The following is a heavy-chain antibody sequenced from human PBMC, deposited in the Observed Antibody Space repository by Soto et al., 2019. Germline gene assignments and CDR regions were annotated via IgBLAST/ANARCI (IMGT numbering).Heavy chain of an antibody. CDR2: INPKSGGT. D-gene: IGHD2-8*01. Sequence: ASVKVSCKASGYSFTDYHIHWVRQAPGQGLEWLGRINPKSGGTSTAQKFQGGVTMTTDTSIRTASMELTRLTSDDTAIYYSARGDSKDCSNLVCAFFYNHDMDVCG. CDR1: GYSFTDYH. V-gene: IGHV1-2*06. J-gene: IGHJ6*02. CDR3: ARGDSKDCSNLVCAFFYNHDMDV.